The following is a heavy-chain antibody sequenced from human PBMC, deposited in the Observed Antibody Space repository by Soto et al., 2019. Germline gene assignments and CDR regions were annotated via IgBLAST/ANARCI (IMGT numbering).Heavy chain of an antibody. D-gene: IGHD3-3*01. CDR2: IYYTGDT. Sequence: SETLSLTCSVSGGSVTSYYWSWIRQPAGKGLEWIGRIYYTGDTKYSPSLQSRVTMSVDTSKNQVSLKLTSVTAADTAVYYCARDMRVFGGIDVCGQGTTVTVSS. CDR1: GGSVTSYY. CDR3: ARDMRVFGGIDV. J-gene: IGHJ6*02. V-gene: IGHV4-4*07.